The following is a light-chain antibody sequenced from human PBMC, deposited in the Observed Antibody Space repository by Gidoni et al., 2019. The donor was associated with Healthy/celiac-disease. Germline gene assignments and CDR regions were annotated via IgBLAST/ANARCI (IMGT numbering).Light chain of an antibody. CDR1: SSNNGSNT. Sequence: SVLTQPPSASGPPGQVVTISCSGSSSNNGSNTVNWYQQLPGTAPKLLIYSNNQRPSGVPDRVSGSKSGTSASLAISGLKSEDEADYYCAAWDDSLNGPVVGGGTKLTVL. V-gene: IGLV1-44*01. CDR2: SNN. CDR3: AAWDDSLNGPV. J-gene: IGLJ3*02.